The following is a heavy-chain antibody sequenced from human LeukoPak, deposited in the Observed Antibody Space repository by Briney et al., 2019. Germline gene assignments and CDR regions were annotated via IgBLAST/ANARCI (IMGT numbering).Heavy chain of an antibody. Sequence: GGSLRLSCAASGFTFSSYAMHWVRQAPGKGLEYVSAISSNGGSTYYANSVKGRFTISRDNSKNTLYLQMGSLRAEDMAVYYCARVLGRMVAKAIDYWGQGTLVTVSS. V-gene: IGHV3-64*01. CDR1: GFTFSSYA. CDR3: ARVLGRMVAKAIDY. D-gene: IGHD4/OR15-4a*01. J-gene: IGHJ4*02. CDR2: ISSNGGST.